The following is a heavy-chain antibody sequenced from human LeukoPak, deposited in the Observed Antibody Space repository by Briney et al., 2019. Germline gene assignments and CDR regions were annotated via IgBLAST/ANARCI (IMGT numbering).Heavy chain of an antibody. CDR3: ARDGYYYDSSGYPHDAFDI. CDR2: ISAYNGNT. Sequence: ASVKVSCKASGYTFTSYGIIWVRQAPGQGLEGMGWISAYNGNTNYAQKLQGRVTMTTDTSTSTAYMELRSLRSDDTAVYYCARDGYYYDSSGYPHDAFDIWGQGTMVTVSS. D-gene: IGHD3-22*01. CDR1: GYTFTSYG. J-gene: IGHJ3*02. V-gene: IGHV1-18*01.